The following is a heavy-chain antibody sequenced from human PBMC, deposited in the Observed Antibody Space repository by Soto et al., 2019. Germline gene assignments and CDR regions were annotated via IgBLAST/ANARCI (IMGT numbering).Heavy chain of an antibody. CDR3: AREGAYEIFGVVRSDY. CDR2: SSQIGST. V-gene: IGHV4-31*02. D-gene: IGHD3-3*01. J-gene: IGHJ4*02. Sequence: GCSSQIGSTYYNPSLKSRVTISVDTSKNQFSLKLSSVTAADTAVYYCAREGAYEIFGVVRSDYWGQGTLVTVSS.